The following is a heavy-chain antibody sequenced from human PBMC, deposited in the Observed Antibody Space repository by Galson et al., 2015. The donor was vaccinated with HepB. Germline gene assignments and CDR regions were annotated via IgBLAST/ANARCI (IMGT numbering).Heavy chain of an antibody. V-gene: IGHV1-8*01. CDR2: MNPNSGNT. D-gene: IGHD5-12*01. Sequence: SVTVSCKASGYTFTSYDINWVRQATGQGLEWMGWMNPNSGNTGYAQKFQGRVTMTRNTSISTAYMELSSLRSEDTAVYYCARGSPYYGGYDGLSVWGQGTTVTVSS. CDR3: ARGSPYYGGYDGLSV. J-gene: IGHJ6*02. CDR1: GYTFTSYD.